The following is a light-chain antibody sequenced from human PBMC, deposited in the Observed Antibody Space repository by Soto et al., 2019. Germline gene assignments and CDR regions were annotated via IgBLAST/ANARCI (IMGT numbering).Light chain of an antibody. CDR2: ATS. V-gene: IGKV3-20*01. J-gene: IGKJ5*01. Sequence: EIVLTQSIGTLSLSPGEIAALSCRASQSVSSIYLAWYQQKPGQAPSLLIYATSSRATGIPDRFSGSGSGTDFTLTISRLEPEDIAVYYCQQYGSSPPVTFGQGTRLEIK. CDR1: QSVSSIY. CDR3: QQYGSSPPVT.